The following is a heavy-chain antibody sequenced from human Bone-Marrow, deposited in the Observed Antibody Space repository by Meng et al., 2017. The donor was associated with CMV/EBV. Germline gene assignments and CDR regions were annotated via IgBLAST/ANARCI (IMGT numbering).Heavy chain of an antibody. V-gene: IGHV3-7*01. CDR2: IKQDGSEE. CDR3: ARDKRRIDY. CDR1: GFTFSSYA. Sequence: GGSLRLSCAASGFTFSSYAMSWVRQAPGKGLEWVAKIKQDGSEEYYVDSVKGRFTISRDNAKNSLYLQMNSLRVEDTAVYYCARDKRRIDYWGQGTLVTVSS. J-gene: IGHJ4*02.